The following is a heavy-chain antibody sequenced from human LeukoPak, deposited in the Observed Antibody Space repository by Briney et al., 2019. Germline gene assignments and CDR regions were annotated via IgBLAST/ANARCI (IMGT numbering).Heavy chain of an antibody. J-gene: IGHJ3*02. D-gene: IGHD1-1*01. V-gene: IGHV3-48*04. CDR1: GFTFSTYY. CDR2: ISTSSTTT. CDR3: ARGTWNDGSLDAFDI. Sequence: PGGSLRLSCAASGFTFSTYYMNWVRQAPGKGLEWVSYISTSSTTTYNADSVKGRFTISRDNAKNSLYLQMNSLRAEDTAVYYCARGTWNDGSLDAFDIWGQGTMVTVSS.